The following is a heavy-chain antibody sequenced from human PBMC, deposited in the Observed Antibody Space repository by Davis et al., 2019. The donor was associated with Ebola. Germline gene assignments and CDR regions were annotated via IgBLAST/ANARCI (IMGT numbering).Heavy chain of an antibody. D-gene: IGHD3-3*01. J-gene: IGHJ4*02. CDR1: EFTFTTAW. Sequence: HTGGSLRLSCAVSEFTFTTAWMSWVRQAPGKGLVWVSRINSDGSSTSYADSVKGRFTISRDNAKNTLYLQMNSLRAEDTAMYYCAGGDFWSGQFDYWGQGTLVTVSS. V-gene: IGHV3-74*01. CDR2: INSDGSST. CDR3: AGGDFWSGQFDY.